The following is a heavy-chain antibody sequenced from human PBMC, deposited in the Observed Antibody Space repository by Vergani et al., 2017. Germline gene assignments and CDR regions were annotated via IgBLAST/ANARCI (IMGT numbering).Heavy chain of an antibody. V-gene: IGHV3-72*01. Sequence: EVQVVESGGGLVQPGGSLRLSCAASGFIFSDHYMDWVRQAPGKGLEWVGRIRNKANDYTTQYAACVKGRFTVSRDDSKSYLYLQMNSLQTEDTALYYCIRVKESDWKDHLYDIWGRGTLVTVSS. J-gene: IGHJ3*02. D-gene: IGHD1-1*01. CDR2: IRNKANDYTT. CDR1: GFIFSDHY. CDR3: IRVKESDWKDHLYDI.